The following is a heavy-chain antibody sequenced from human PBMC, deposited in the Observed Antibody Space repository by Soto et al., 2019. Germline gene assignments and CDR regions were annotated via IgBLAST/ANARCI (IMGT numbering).Heavy chain of an antibody. Sequence: QVQLVQSGAEVKKPGSSVKVSCKASGGTFSSYAISWVRQAPGQGLEWMGGIIPIFGTANYAQKFQGRVTITADESTSTAYMELSSLRSEDTAVYYCARVLGVATIPEYYYYYGMDVWGQGTTVTVSS. CDR2: IIPIFGTA. CDR3: ARVLGVATIPEYYYYYGMDV. J-gene: IGHJ6*02. CDR1: GGTFSSYA. V-gene: IGHV1-69*12. D-gene: IGHD5-12*01.